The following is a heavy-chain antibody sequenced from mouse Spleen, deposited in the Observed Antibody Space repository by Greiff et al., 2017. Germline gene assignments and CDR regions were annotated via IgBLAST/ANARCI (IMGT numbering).Heavy chain of an antibody. Sequence: DVKLQESGPGLVKPSQSLSLTCSVTGYSITSGYYWNWIRQFPGNKLEWMGYISYDGSNNYNPSLKNRISITRDTSKNQFFLKLNSVTTEDTATYYCARHDGSYFDYWGQGTTLTVSS. J-gene: IGHJ2*01. CDR2: ISYDGSN. CDR1: GYSITSGYY. V-gene: IGHV3-6*01. CDR3: ARHDGSYFDY. D-gene: IGHD1-1*02.